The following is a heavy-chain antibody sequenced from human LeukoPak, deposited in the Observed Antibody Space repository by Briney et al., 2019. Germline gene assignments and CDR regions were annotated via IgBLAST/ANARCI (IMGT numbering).Heavy chain of an antibody. CDR3: ARGLCGGGSCHFEVGHWFDP. CDR2: IYYSGST. D-gene: IGHD2-15*01. CDR1: GGSISSSTYY. V-gene: IGHV4-39*07. Sequence: SETLSLTCTVSGGSISSSTYYWGWIRQPPGKGLEWTGSIYYSGSTYYNPSLKSRVTISVDTSKNQFSLKLSSVTAADTAVYYCARGLCGGGSCHFEVGHWFDPWGQGTLVTVSS. J-gene: IGHJ5*02.